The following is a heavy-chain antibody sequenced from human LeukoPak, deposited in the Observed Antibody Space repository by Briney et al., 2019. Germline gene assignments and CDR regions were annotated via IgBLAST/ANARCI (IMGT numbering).Heavy chain of an antibody. CDR3: ATDSKLASTSRGGYYFDY. V-gene: IGHV1-24*01. CDR1: GYTLTELS. J-gene: IGHJ4*02. CDR2: FDPEDGET. Sequence: ASVKVSCKVSGYTLTELSMHWVRQAPGKGLEWMGGFDPEDGETMYAQKFQGRVTMTEDTSTDTAYMELSSLRSEDTAVYYCATDSKLASTSRGGYYFDYWGQGTLVTVSS. D-gene: IGHD2-2*01.